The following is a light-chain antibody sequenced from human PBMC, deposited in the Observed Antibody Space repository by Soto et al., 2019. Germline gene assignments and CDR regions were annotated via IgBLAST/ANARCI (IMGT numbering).Light chain of an antibody. V-gene: IGKV3-11*01. CDR3: QQRSDWLGT. CDR1: QSFSSY. CDR2: DAS. J-gene: IGKJ2*01. Sequence: EIVLTQSPATLSLSPGERATLSCRASQSFSSYLAWYQQKPGQAPRLLIYDASNRATGIPARFSGSGSGTAFTLTISSLEPEDFAVYFCQQRSDWLGTFGQGTKLEIK.